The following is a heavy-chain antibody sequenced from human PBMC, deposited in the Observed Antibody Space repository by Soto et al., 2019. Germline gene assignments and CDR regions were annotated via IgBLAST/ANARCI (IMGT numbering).Heavy chain of an antibody. CDR2: IYYSGST. J-gene: IGHJ4*02. Sequence: SETLSVTCTVSGGSISSYYWSWIRQPPGKGLEWIGYIYYSGSTNYNPSLKSRVTISVDTSKNQFSLKLSSVTAADTAVFYCARTLYSYGPRFDYWGQGTLVTV. V-gene: IGHV4-59*01. D-gene: IGHD5-18*01. CDR1: GGSISSYY. CDR3: ARTLYSYGPRFDY.